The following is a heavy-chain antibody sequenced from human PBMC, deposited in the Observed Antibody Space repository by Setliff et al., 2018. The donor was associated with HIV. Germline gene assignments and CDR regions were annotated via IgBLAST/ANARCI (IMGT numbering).Heavy chain of an antibody. Sequence: GASVKVSCKASGYTFTGYYMYWVRQAPGQGLEWMGWINPNSGGTNYAQKFQGRVTMTRDTSISTAYMELSRLRSDDTAVYYCARVSGYSSGWYAFAPSKAAFDIWGQGTMVTVSS. J-gene: IGHJ3*02. CDR1: GYTFTGYY. CDR3: ARVSGYSSGWYAFAPSKAAFDI. D-gene: IGHD6-19*01. CDR2: INPNSGGT. V-gene: IGHV1-2*02.